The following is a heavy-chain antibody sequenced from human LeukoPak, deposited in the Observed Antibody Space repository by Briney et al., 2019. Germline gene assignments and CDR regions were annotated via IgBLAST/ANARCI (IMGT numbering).Heavy chain of an antibody. V-gene: IGHV3-21*01. J-gene: IGHJ6*04. CDR3: AELGITMIGGV. CDR2: ISSSNTYI. Sequence: GGSLRLSCAASGFTFSSYSMNWVRQAPGKGLEWVSSISSSNTYIYYADSVKGRFTISRDNAKNSLYLQMNSLRAEDTAVYYCAELGITMIGGVWGKGTTVTISS. D-gene: IGHD3-10*02. CDR1: GFTFSSYS.